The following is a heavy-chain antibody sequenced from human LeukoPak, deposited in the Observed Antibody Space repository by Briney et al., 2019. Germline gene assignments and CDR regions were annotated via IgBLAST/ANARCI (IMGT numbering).Heavy chain of an antibody. J-gene: IGHJ4*02. V-gene: IGHV3-11*04. CDR2: ISSSSNVI. Sequence: GGSLRLSCAASGFIVTHNYMSWVRQAPGKGLEWVSYISSSSNVIYYTDSVKGRFTISRDNARNLLSLQMNSLRAEDTAVYYCARGDPIYDFWSGGDYWGQGSLVTVSS. CDR3: ARGDPIYDFWSGGDY. CDR1: GFIVTHNY. D-gene: IGHD3-3*01.